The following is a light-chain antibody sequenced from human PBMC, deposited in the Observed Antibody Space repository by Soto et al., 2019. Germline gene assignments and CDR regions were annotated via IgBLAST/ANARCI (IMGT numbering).Light chain of an antibody. CDR1: SSDIGAFNY. CDR3: SSYTTAFFYV. CDR2: GVT. J-gene: IGLJ1*01. Sequence: QSALTPPASVSGSPGQSITISGTGSSSDIGAFNYVAWYQQHPGKAPKLIIHGVTNRPSGVSSRFSGSKSDYTASLTISGLQAEDEADYYCSSYTTAFFYVFGTGTQVTVL. V-gene: IGLV2-14*01.